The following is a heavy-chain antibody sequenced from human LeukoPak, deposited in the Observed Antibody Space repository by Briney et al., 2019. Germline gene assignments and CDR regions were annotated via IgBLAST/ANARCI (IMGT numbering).Heavy chain of an antibody. Sequence: GRSLRLSCAASGFTFSSYAMHWVRQVPGKGLEWVTVISYDGSNKYYADSVKGRFTISRDNSKNTLYLQMNSLRTEDTAVYYCARGRPAGYCSGGSCYVDYWGQGTLVTVSS. CDR3: ARGRPAGYCSGGSCYVDY. J-gene: IGHJ4*02. CDR1: GFTFSSYA. CDR2: ISYDGSNK. V-gene: IGHV3-30-3*01. D-gene: IGHD2-15*01.